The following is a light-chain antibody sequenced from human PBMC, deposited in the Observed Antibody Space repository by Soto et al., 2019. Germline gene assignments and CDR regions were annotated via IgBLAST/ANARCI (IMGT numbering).Light chain of an antibody. Sequence: SVVTQPHSASLSPGHSVTISCTGTSSDVGGYNYVSLYQQHPGKAPKLIIYEVTKRPSGVPDRFSGSKSGNTASLTVSGLQAEDEADYYCSSYAGNLNVFGGGTKVTVL. CDR1: SSDVGGYNY. V-gene: IGLV2-8*01. CDR3: SSYAGNLNV. CDR2: EVT. J-gene: IGLJ2*01.